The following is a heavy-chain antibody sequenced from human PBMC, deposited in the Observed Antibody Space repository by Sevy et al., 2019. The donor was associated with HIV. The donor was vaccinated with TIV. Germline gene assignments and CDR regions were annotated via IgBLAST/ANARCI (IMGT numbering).Heavy chain of an antibody. CDR3: ALTCELRAFDI. Sequence: GGSLRLSCAASGFTFSNYAMHWVRQAPGKGLEWVAVISFDGNNKDYADSVMGRFTISRDNSKNTLYLQMNSLRAEDTAMYYRALTCELRAFDIWGQGTMVSVSS. V-gene: IGHV3-30*04. CDR1: GFTFSNYA. J-gene: IGHJ3*02. CDR2: ISFDGNNK. D-gene: IGHD1-26*01.